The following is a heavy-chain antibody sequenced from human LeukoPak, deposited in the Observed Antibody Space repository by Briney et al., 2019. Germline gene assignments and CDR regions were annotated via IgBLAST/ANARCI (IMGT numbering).Heavy chain of an antibody. J-gene: IGHJ4*02. CDR2: INPNSGGT. D-gene: IGHD3-9*01. Sequence: GASVKVSCKPSGYTFTGYYMHGVRQAPGQGLEWMGWINPNSGGTNYAQKFQGRVTMTRDTSISTAYMELSRLRSDDTAVYYCTRAQPWYYDILTGYYLGYWGQGTLVTVSS. CDR3: TRAQPWYYDILTGYYLGY. CDR1: GYTFTGYY. V-gene: IGHV1-2*02.